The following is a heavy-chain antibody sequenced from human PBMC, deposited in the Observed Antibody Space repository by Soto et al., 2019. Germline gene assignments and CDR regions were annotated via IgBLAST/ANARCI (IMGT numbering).Heavy chain of an antibody. D-gene: IGHD2-8*02. V-gene: IGHV1-18*01. CDR1: DNTFTHYG. J-gene: IGHJ6*02. CDR3: AATGGKYFGVDV. CDR2: ISGYNGNT. Sequence: ASVKVSCKSSDNTFTHYGINWVRQAPGQGLEWMGWISGYNGNTKYAQKFQDRVTMTADTSTRTAFMEVRSLTSDDTGVYFCAATGGKYFGVDVWG.